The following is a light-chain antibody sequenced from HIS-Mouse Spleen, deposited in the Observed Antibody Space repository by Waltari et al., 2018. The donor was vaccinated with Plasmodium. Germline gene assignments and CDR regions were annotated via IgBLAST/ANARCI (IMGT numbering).Light chain of an antibody. CDR1: NIGSKS. CDR2: DDS. CDR3: QVWDSSSDHPV. V-gene: IGLV3-21*02. Sequence: SYVLTQPPSVSVAPGQTARITCGGNNIGSKSVHWYQQKPGQAPVLVFYDDSDRPSGCPRRFAGSNSGNTATLTISRVEAGDEADYYCQVWDSSSDHPVFGGGTKLTVL. J-gene: IGLJ2*01.